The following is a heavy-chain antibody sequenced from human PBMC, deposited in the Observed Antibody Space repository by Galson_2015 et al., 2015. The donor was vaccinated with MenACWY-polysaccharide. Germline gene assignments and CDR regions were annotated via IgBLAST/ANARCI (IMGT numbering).Heavy chain of an antibody. CDR2: ISGSGGST. J-gene: IGHJ4*02. Sequence: SLRLSCAASGFTFSGYAMSWVRQAPGKGLEWVSGISGSGGSTYYADSVKGRFTISRDKSKNTLYLQMNGLRAEDTGVFFCAKAEHSGGHGGLDYWGQGTLVTVSS. V-gene: IGHV3-23*01. D-gene: IGHD1-26*01. CDR3: AKAEHSGGHGGLDY. CDR1: GFTFSGYA.